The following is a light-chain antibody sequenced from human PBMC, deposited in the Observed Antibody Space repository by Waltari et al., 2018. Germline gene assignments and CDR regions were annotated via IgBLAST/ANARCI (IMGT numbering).Light chain of an antibody. CDR1: QSISSW. V-gene: IGKV1-5*03. Sequence: DIQMTQYPSTLSASVGDRVTITCRASQSISSWLAWYQQKPGKAPKLLIYKASSLESVVPSRCSGSGSGTEFTLTISSLQPDDFATYYCQQYNSYLFTFGPGTKVDIK. CDR3: QQYNSYLFT. J-gene: IGKJ3*01. CDR2: KAS.